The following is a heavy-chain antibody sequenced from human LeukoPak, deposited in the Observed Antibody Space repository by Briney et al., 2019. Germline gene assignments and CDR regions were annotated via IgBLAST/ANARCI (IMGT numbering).Heavy chain of an antibody. CDR2: IYHGGST. CDR1: GGSISSGGYS. CDR3: ARTILELWLPGAFDY. V-gene: IGHV4-30-2*01. J-gene: IGHJ4*02. Sequence: PSETLSLTCAVSGGSISSGGYSWSWIRQPPGKGLEWIGYIYHGGSTYYNPSLKSRVTISVDRSKNQFSLKLSSVTAADTAVYYCARTILELWLPGAFDYWGQGTLVTVSS. D-gene: IGHD5-18*01.